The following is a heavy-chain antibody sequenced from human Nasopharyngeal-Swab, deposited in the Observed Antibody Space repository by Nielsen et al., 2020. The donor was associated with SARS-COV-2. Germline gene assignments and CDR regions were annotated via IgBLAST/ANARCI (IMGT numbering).Heavy chain of an antibody. J-gene: IGHJ5*02. Sequence: ASVKVSCKASGYTFTSYDINWVRQAPGQRLEWMGWINAGNGNTKYSQKFQGRVTITRDTSASTAYMELSSLRSEDTAVYYCARDSDQLWFGEYTSNWFDPWGQGTLVTVSS. CDR3: ARDSDQLWFGEYTSNWFDP. V-gene: IGHV1-3*01. CDR2: INAGNGNT. D-gene: IGHD3-10*01. CDR1: GYTFTSYD.